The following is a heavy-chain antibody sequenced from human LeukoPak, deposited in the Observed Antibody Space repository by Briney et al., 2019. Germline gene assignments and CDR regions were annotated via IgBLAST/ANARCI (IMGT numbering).Heavy chain of an antibody. Sequence: GGSLRLSCAASGFTFSIYAMTWVRQAPGKGLEWVSGISGSGDSTYYADSVKGRFTISRDNSKNTLYLQMNSLKAEDTALYYCAKDSTGYYYDPLDYWAQGTLVTVSS. J-gene: IGHJ4*02. CDR3: AKDSTGYYYDPLDY. CDR1: GFTFSIYA. CDR2: ISGSGDST. D-gene: IGHD3-22*01. V-gene: IGHV3-23*01.